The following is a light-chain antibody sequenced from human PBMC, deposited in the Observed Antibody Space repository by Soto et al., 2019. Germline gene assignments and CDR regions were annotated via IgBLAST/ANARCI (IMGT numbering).Light chain of an antibody. V-gene: IGKV4-1*01. CDR2: WAS. Sequence: DIVMTQSPDSLAVSLGERATINCKSSQSVLYSSNNKNYLAWYQQKPGHPPKLLIYWASTRESGLPDRFSGSRSGTDYTLTISSLQVEDVAVYYCQQYYSTPYTFGQGTKLEIK. CDR1: QSVLYSSNNKNY. CDR3: QQYYSTPYT. J-gene: IGKJ2*01.